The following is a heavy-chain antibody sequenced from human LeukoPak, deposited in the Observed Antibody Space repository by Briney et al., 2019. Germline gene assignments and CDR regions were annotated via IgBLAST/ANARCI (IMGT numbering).Heavy chain of an antibody. CDR1: RFTFSNYG. Sequence: GGSLRLACAASRFTFSNYGMSWVRQAPGKGLEWVSGISGSGSSTYYADSVKGRFTISRDNARNSLHLQMNSLRAEDTAVYYCAREVYYGSGRRFDLWGQGTLVTVSS. V-gene: IGHV3-23*01. D-gene: IGHD3-10*01. J-gene: IGHJ4*02. CDR2: ISGSGSST. CDR3: AREVYYGSGRRFDL.